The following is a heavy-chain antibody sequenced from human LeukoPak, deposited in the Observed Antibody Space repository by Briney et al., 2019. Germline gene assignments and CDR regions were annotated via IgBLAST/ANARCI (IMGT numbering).Heavy chain of an antibody. D-gene: IGHD5-18*01. V-gene: IGHV3-15*01. CDR1: GFTFSNAW. CDR2: IKSKTDGGTT. CDR3: TTEWIQLRAGFDY. J-gene: IGHJ4*02. Sequence: GGYLMLSCAASGFTFSNAWMSWVRRAPGKGLGWVGRIKSKTDGGTTDYAAPVKRRFTISRDDSKNTLYLQMNSLKTEDTAVYYCTTEWIQLRAGFDYWGQGSLVTVSS.